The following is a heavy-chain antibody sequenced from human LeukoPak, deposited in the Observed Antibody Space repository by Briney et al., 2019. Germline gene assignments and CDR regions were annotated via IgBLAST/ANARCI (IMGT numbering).Heavy chain of an antibody. CDR1: GFTFSIYA. CDR2: ISGGGGST. V-gene: IGHV3-23*01. CDR3: AKGTCSGTSCYVMYFQH. Sequence: GGSLRLSCAASGFTFSIYAMSWVRQAPGKGLEWVSAISGGGGSTHSADSVKGRFIISRDNSKNTLYPQMNSLRAEDTAVYYCAKGTCSGTSCYVMYFQHWGQGTLVTVSS. J-gene: IGHJ1*01. D-gene: IGHD2-2*01.